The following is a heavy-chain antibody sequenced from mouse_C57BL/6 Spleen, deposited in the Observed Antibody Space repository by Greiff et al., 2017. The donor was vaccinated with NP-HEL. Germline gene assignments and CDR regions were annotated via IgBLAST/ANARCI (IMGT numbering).Heavy chain of an antibody. CDR3: ARGAKWGGHAMDY. V-gene: IGHV1-80*01. D-gene: IGHD3-1*01. CDR2: IYPGDGDT. Sequence: VQLQQSGAELVKPGASVKISCKASGYAFSSYWMNWVKQRPGKGLEWIGQIYPGDGDTNYNGKFKGKATLTADKSSSTAYMQLSSLTSEDSAVDFWARGAKWGGHAMDYWGQGTSVTVSS. J-gene: IGHJ4*01. CDR1: GYAFSSYW.